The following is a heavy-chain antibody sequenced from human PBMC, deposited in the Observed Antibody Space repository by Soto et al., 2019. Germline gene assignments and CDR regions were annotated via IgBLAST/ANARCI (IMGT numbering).Heavy chain of an antibody. Sequence: QITLMESGPALVRPTQTLTLTCTFSGFSLSTSKVGVGWIRQPPGKALEGLALIYWDDDKHYSPSLKTRLTITKDTSKNQVGLTVTNMDPVDTATYYCAQGSEGYKYGNSYFGPWGEGTLVTVSS. V-gene: IGHV2-5*02. J-gene: IGHJ5*02. D-gene: IGHD6-13*01. CDR1: GFSLSTSKVG. CDR3: AQGSEGYKYGNSYFGP. CDR2: IYWDDDK.